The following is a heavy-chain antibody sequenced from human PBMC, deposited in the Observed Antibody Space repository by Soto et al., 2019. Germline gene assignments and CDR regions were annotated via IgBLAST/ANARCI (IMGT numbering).Heavy chain of an antibody. J-gene: IGHJ6*02. Sequence: GGSLRLSCAASGFTFSSYAMHWVRQAPGKGLEWVAVISYDGSNKYYADSVKGRFTISRDNSKNTLYLQMNSLRAEDTAVYYCARDLVADHYYYYYGMDVWGQGTTVTVSS. V-gene: IGHV3-30-3*01. CDR1: GFTFSSYA. CDR3: ARDLVADHYYYYYGMDV. CDR2: ISYDGSNK. D-gene: IGHD2-21*01.